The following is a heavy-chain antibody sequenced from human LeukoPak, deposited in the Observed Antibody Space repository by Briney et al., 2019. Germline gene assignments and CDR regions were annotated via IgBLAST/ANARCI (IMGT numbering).Heavy chain of an antibody. V-gene: IGHV3-66*01. CDR3: ARGIPEYSGYDH. D-gene: IGHD5-12*01. CDR1: GFSVNGNY. CDR2: TYYGGNT. Sequence: PGGSLRLSCAVSGFSVNGNYMSWVRQAPGKGPEWVSVTYYGGNTYYTDSVKVRFAISTDHYKNTLYLQMNSLRAEDTAVYYCARGIPEYSGYDHWGQGTLVTVSS. J-gene: IGHJ4*02.